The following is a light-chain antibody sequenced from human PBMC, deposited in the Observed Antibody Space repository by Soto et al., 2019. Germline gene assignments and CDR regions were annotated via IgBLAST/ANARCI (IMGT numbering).Light chain of an antibody. Sequence: DSQMTQSPATLSASVGDRATITCRASQRIRYWLAWFQQKAGKAPKLLIYEASRLESGVPSRISGSGSGTEFTLTISSLQPDDFATYYCQQYTSYPWPFGQGTKVDIK. V-gene: IGKV1-5*03. J-gene: IGKJ1*01. CDR3: QQYTSYPWP. CDR1: QRIRYW. CDR2: EAS.